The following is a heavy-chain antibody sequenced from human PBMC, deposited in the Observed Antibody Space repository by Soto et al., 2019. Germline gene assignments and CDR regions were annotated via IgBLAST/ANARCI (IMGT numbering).Heavy chain of an antibody. CDR1: GFIFNNFG. Sequence: PGGSLRLSCAASGFIFNNFGIHWVRQAPGKGLEWVAVIWFYGSKKFYADSVKGRFTISRDSSKNTVDLEMNSLRVEDTAVYHCASAGQQLVWYFDYWGHGTLVT. V-gene: IGHV3-33*01. CDR2: IWFYGSKK. CDR3: ASAGQQLVWYFDY. D-gene: IGHD6-13*01. J-gene: IGHJ4*01.